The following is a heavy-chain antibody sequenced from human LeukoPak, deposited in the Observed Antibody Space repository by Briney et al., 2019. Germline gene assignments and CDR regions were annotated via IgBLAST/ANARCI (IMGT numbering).Heavy chain of an antibody. J-gene: IGHJ3*02. D-gene: IGHD6-6*01. CDR1: GGSISSGSYY. CDR2: IYTSGST. Sequence: SETLSLTCTVSGGSISSGSYYWSWIRQPAGKGLEWIGRIYTSGSTNYNPSLKSRVTISVDTSKNQFSLKLSSVTAADTAVYYCARDPRYSSSAHVFDIWGQGTMVTASS. V-gene: IGHV4-61*02. CDR3: ARDPRYSSSAHVFDI.